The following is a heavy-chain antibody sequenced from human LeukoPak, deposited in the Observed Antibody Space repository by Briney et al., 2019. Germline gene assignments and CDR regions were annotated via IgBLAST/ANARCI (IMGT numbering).Heavy chain of an antibody. CDR3: ATLFCGSSTSCYGWFDP. Sequence: RASVKVSCKVSGYTLTELSMHWVRQAPGKGLEWMGGFDPEDGETIYAQKFQGRVTMTEDTSTDTAYMELSSLRSEDTAVYYCATLFCGSSTSCYGWFDPWGQGTLVTVSS. CDR2: FDPEDGET. V-gene: IGHV1-24*01. J-gene: IGHJ5*02. D-gene: IGHD2-2*01. CDR1: GYTLTELS.